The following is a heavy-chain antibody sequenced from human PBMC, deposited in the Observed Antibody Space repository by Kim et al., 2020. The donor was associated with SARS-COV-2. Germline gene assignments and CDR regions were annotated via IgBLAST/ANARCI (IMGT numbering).Heavy chain of an antibody. Sequence: SGKGRFTISRDNSKNTLYVQMNSLRAEDTAVYYCVKVPRFCSGTSCLNFDYWGQGALVRVSS. V-gene: IGHV3-23*01. CDR3: VKVPRFCSGTSCLNFDY. J-gene: IGHJ4*02. D-gene: IGHD2-2*01.